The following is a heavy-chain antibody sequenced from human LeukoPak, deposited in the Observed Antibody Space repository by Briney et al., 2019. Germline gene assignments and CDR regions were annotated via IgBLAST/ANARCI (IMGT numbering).Heavy chain of an antibody. V-gene: IGHV4-39*01. Sequence: PSETLSLTCTVSGGSISSSSYYWGWIRQPPGKGLEWIGSIYYTGSTYYNPSLKRRVTISVDTSKNQFSLKLSSVTAADTAVYYCARLHYGGNYGYYYYYMDVWGKGTTVTISS. CDR3: ARLHYGGNYGYYYYYMDV. J-gene: IGHJ6*03. CDR1: GGSISSSSYY. CDR2: IYYTGST. D-gene: IGHD4-23*01.